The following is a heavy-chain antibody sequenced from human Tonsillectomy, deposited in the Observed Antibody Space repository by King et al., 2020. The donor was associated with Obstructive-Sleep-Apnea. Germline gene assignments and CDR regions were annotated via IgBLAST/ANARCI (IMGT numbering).Heavy chain of an antibody. Sequence: VQLQESGPGLVKPSQTLSLTCTVSGGSISSVGYYWSWIRQHPGKGLEWIGYIYYSGSTYYNPSLKGPVTISVETSKNQFSLKMSPVTAADTAVYYCARGAMTLGAFDIWGQGTMVTVSS. CDR1: GGSISSVGYY. V-gene: IGHV4-31*01. CDR3: ARGAMTLGAFDI. D-gene: IGHD2-2*01. CDR2: IYYSGST. J-gene: IGHJ3*02.